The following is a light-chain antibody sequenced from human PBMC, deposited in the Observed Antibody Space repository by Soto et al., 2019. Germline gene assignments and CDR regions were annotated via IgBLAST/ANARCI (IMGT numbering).Light chain of an antibody. Sequence: QSALTQPRSVSGSPGQSVTISCTGTSSDVGGYSYVSWYQQHPGKAPKLMMYDVKTRPSGIPDRFSGSKSGNTASLTISGLQAEDEADYYCFSYAGRYSFVFGRGTKLTVL. CDR1: SSDVGGYSY. CDR3: FSYAGRYSFV. V-gene: IGLV2-11*01. J-gene: IGLJ1*01. CDR2: DVK.